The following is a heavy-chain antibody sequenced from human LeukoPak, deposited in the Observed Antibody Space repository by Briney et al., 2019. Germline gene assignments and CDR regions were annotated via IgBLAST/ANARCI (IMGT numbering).Heavy chain of an antibody. D-gene: IGHD1-26*01. J-gene: IGHJ3*02. Sequence: GGSLRLSCAASGFTFSSYSMNWVRQAPGKGLEWVSSISSSSSYIYYADSVKGRFTISRDNAKNSLYLQMNSLRAEDTAVYYCARVKNSGSCLDIWGQGTMVTVSA. CDR3: ARVKNSGSCLDI. CDR1: GFTFSSYS. V-gene: IGHV3-21*01. CDR2: ISSSSSYI.